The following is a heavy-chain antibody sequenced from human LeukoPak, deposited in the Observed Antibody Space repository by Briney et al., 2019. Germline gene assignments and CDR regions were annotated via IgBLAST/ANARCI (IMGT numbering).Heavy chain of an antibody. Sequence: PSETLSLTCTVSGGSFSDNYWNWIRQSPGKGLEWIGEINHSGITDYNPSLKSRVTISVDTPKNRFSLKLTSVTAADTAVYYCARGRITMVRAVALSRGPPLRKYNWFDPWGQGTLVTVSS. CDR3: ARGRITMVRAVALSRGPPLRKYNWFDP. CDR2: INHSGIT. CDR1: GGSFSDNY. V-gene: IGHV4-34*01. D-gene: IGHD3-10*01. J-gene: IGHJ5*02.